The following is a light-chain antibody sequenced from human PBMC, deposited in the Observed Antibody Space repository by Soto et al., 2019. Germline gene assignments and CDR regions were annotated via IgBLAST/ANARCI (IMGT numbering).Light chain of an antibody. J-gene: IGKJ5*01. CDR3: QQYGGSPIT. Sequence: EIVLTHSPGTLSLSPGERATLFCRASETISNNYLAWYQQKPGQAPRLLIFGASSGATGIPDRFSGSGSGTDFTLTISRLESEDFAVYYCQQYGGSPITFGQGTRLDIK. CDR2: GAS. CDR1: ETISNNY. V-gene: IGKV3-20*01.